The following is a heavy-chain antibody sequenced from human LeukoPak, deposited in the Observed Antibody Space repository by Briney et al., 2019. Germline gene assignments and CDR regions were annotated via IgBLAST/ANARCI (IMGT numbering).Heavy chain of an antibody. CDR3: ARDVSKWQWLVRGDYFDY. V-gene: IGHV3-48*01. D-gene: IGHD6-19*01. Sequence: PGGSLRLSCAASGFTFSSYSMNWVRQAPGKGLEWVSYISSSSSTIYYADSVKGRFTISRDNAKNSLYLQMNSLRAEDTAVYYCARDVSKWQWLVRGDYFDYWGQGTLVTVSS. CDR1: GFTFSSYS. J-gene: IGHJ4*02. CDR2: ISSSSSTI.